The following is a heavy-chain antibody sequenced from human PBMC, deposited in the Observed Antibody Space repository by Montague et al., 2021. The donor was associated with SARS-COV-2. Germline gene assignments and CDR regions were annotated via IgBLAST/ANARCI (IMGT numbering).Heavy chain of an antibody. CDR3: ARRGRKLLPVATTIGGFDN. D-gene: IGHD5-12*01. Sequence: SETLSLTCTVSGGSISSNNYYWDWIRQPPGKGLEWIGSIYDSGSTYYNPSLKSRVTISVDTSKNHFSLKLNSVTAADTAVYYCARRGRKLLPVATTIGGFDNWGKGTMVTVSS. CDR2: IYDSGST. V-gene: IGHV4-39*02. CDR1: GGSISSNNYY. J-gene: IGHJ3*02.